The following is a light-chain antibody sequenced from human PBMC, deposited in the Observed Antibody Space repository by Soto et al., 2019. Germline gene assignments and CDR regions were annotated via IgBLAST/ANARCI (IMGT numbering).Light chain of an antibody. CDR1: QSISSW. J-gene: IGKJ1*01. CDR3: QQYNSYWT. Sequence: GDRVPITCRASQSISSWLAWYQQKPGKAPKLLIYDASSLESGVPSRFSGSRSGTEFTLTISSLQPDDFATYYCQQYNSYWTFGQGTKVDIK. CDR2: DAS. V-gene: IGKV1-5*01.